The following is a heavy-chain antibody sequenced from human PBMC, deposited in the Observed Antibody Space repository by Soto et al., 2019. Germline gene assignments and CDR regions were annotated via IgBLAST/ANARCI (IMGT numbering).Heavy chain of an antibody. CDR3: ARAGASDWNYVSTSS. CDR2: INLNSGGA. D-gene: IGHD1-7*01. V-gene: IGHV1-2*02. Sequence: ASVKVSCKASGYTFTGYYLHWVRQVPGQGLEWVGWINLNSGGAIYAQKFQGRVTMTRDTSISTAYLELSSLRSDDTAMYYCARAGASDWNYVSTSSWGQGTLVTVSS. J-gene: IGHJ4*02. CDR1: GYTFTGYY.